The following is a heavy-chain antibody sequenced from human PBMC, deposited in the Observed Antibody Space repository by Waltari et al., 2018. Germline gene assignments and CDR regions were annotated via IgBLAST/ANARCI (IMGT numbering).Heavy chain of an antibody. CDR1: GFTFSGSA. V-gene: IGHV3-73*02. CDR2: IRSKANSYAT. J-gene: IGHJ3*02. Sequence: EVQLVESGGGLVQPGGSLQLSCAASGFTFSGSAIHWVRQPSGKGLEWVGRIRSKANSYATAYAASVKGRFTISRDDSKNTAYLQMNSLKTEDTAVYYCTSRPDYGDYDDAFDIWGQGTMVTVSS. D-gene: IGHD4-17*01. CDR3: TSRPDYGDYDDAFDI.